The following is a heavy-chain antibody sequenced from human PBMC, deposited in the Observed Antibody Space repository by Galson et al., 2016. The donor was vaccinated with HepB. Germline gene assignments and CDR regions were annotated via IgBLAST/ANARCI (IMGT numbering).Heavy chain of an antibody. CDR1: GFTVSS. D-gene: IGHD3-10*01. J-gene: IGHJ6*02. CDR3: ATKQEGITMIRGVTVDYYGMDV. Sequence: SLRLSCAASGFTVSSMTWVRQAPGKGLEWVSVIYSGGSTYYTDSVKGRFTISRDNSKNTVYLQMNSLRAEDTAMYHCATKQEGITMIRGVTVDYYGMDVWGQGTTVTVPS. V-gene: IGHV3-53*01. CDR2: IYSGGST.